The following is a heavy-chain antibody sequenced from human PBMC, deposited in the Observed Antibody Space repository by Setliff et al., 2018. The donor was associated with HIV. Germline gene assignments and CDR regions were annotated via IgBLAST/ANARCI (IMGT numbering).Heavy chain of an antibody. Sequence: SETLSLTCAVSGGSISSSNWWSWVCQPPGKGLEWIGEIYHSGGTNYNPSLKSRVTISLDKSKNHFSLELRSVTATDTAVYYCARVITMVWTTFDPWGQGTLVTVSS. D-gene: IGHD3-10*01. J-gene: IGHJ5*02. CDR1: GGSISSSNW. CDR2: IYHSGGT. CDR3: ARVITMVWTTFDP. V-gene: IGHV4-4*02.